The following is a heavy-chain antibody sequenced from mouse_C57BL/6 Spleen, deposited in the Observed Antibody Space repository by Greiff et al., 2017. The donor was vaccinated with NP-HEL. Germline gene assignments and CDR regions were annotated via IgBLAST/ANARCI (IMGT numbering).Heavy chain of an antibody. J-gene: IGHJ2*01. CDR1: GYTFTSYW. CDR2: IHPNSGST. Sequence: QVQLKQPGAELVKPGASVKLSCKASGYTFTSYWMHWVKQRPGQGLEWIGMIHPNSGSTNYNEKFKSKATLTVDKSSSTAYMQLSSLTSEDSAVYYCARDPRIVHFDYWGQGTTLTVSS. D-gene: IGHD2-12*01. V-gene: IGHV1-64*01. CDR3: ARDPRIVHFDY.